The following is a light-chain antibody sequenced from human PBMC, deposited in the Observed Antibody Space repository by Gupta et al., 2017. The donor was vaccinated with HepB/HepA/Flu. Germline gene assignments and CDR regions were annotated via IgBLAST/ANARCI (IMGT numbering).Light chain of an antibody. CDR1: QSISSRY. J-gene: IGKJ5*01. Sequence: VLTQSPGTLPVSPGESATLSCRARQSISSRYLACYQQKPGRTPRLLIHGASNRATSMPDRFSGSRSGRDFTLTISRMEPADFAVYFCRQYCNSAITFGQGTRLEIK. CDR3: RQYCNSAIT. V-gene: IGKV3-20*01. CDR2: GAS.